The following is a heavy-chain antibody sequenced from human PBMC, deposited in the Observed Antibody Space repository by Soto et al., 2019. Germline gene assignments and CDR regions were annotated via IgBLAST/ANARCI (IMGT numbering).Heavy chain of an antibody. CDR3: VRDGSGNLYLNWFDP. J-gene: IGHJ5*02. CDR1: GLTFSSYS. V-gene: IGHV3-48*02. Sequence: GALRLSWAACGLTFSSYSMNWVRHAPGKGLEWISYISSRSITLHYADSVKGRFTISRDNAGNSLYLQMNSLRDEDTAVYYCVRDGSGNLYLNWFDPWGQGPLVTVSS. D-gene: IGHD6-19*01. CDR2: ISSRSITL.